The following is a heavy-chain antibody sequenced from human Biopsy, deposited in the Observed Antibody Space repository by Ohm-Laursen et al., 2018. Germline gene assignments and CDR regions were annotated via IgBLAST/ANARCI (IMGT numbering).Heavy chain of an antibody. Sequence: SLRLSCSASGFTFSSYAMAWVRQAPGKGLEWVAVISSDGSNKYYADSVKGRFTISRDNSKATLYLQLNSLRAEDTAVYYCAKDGVAVGAGGDPYYYGMDVWGQGTTVTVSS. CDR3: AKDGVAVGAGGDPYYYGMDV. J-gene: IGHJ6*02. CDR1: GFTFSSYA. CDR2: ISSDGSNK. D-gene: IGHD2-15*01. V-gene: IGHV3-30*18.